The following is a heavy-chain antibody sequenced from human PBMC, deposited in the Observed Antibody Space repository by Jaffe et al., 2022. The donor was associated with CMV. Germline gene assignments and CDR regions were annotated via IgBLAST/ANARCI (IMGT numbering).Heavy chain of an antibody. Sequence: EVQLVESGGGLVQPGGSLRLSCSASGFTFSSYAMHWVRQAPGKGLEYVSAISSNGGSTYYADSVKGRFTISRDNSKNTLYLQMSSLRAEDTAVYYCVKDQGSGVWKHFDWLLYPLDFDYWGQGTLVTVSS. CDR3: VKDQGSGVWKHFDWLLYPLDFDY. J-gene: IGHJ4*02. V-gene: IGHV3-64D*06. CDR2: ISSNGGST. CDR1: GFTFSSYA. D-gene: IGHD3-9*01.